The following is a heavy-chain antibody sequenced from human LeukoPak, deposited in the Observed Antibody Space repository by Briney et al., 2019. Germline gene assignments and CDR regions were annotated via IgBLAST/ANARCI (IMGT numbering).Heavy chain of an antibody. CDR2: INPDSGAT. V-gene: IGHV1-2*02. CDR3: ATTSSDSDAYYDYLNY. J-gene: IGHJ4*02. Sequence: GASVNISCKASGYTFTAYFMHWVRQAPAQGLEWMGCINPDSGATNYARQFQGRVTMTRDTYITTAYMELSRLTSDDTAVYFCATTSSDSDAYYDYLNYWGQGTLITVSS. CDR1: GYTFTAYF. D-gene: IGHD3-10*01.